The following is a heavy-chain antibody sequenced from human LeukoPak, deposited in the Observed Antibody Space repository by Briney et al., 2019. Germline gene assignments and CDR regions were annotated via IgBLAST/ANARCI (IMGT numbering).Heavy chain of an antibody. CDR1: GGSISSSSYY. V-gene: IGHV4-39*07. CDR3: ARSSGYSSSWYDVVLAGFDR. D-gene: IGHD6-13*01. Sequence: SETLSLTCTVSGGSISSSSYYWGWIRHPPGKGLEWIGEINHSGSTNYNPSLKSRVTISVDTSKNQFSLKLSSVTAADTAVYYCARSSGYSSSWYDVVLAGFDRWGQGTLVTVSS. J-gene: IGHJ5*02. CDR2: INHSGST.